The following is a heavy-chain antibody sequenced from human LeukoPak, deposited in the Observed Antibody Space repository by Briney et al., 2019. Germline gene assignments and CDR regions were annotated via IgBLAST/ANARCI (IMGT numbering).Heavy chain of an antibody. CDR2: IYHSGSP. D-gene: IGHD1-1*01. Sequence: SETLSLTCTVPGGSISSNNWWGWVRQPPGKGLEWIGEIYHSGSPNYNPSLKSRVTISVDKSRNHFSLNLSSVTAADTAVYYCARVNINNWHSCDYWGQGTLVTVSS. V-gene: IGHV4-4*02. CDR1: GGSISSNNW. CDR3: ARVNINNWHSCDY. J-gene: IGHJ4*02.